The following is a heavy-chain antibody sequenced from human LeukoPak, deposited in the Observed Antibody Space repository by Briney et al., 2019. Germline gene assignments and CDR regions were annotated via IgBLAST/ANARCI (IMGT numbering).Heavy chain of an antibody. D-gene: IGHD6-13*01. Sequence: GGSLRLSCAASGFTSGSYGMSWVRQAPGKGLEWVSTISGSGVSTYYADSVKGRFTISRDSSGNTLLLQMNSLRAEDTAVYYCAKGSLGSWYYFDYWGQGTLVTVSS. CDR3: AKGSLGSWYYFDY. CDR1: GFTSGSYG. CDR2: ISGSGVST. J-gene: IGHJ4*02. V-gene: IGHV3-23*01.